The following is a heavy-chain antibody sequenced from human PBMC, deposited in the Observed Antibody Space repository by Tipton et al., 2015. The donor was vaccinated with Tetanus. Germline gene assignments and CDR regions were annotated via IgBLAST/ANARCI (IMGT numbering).Heavy chain of an antibody. CDR1: GYTFTGYY. D-gene: IGHD3-22*01. V-gene: IGHV1-2*02. J-gene: IGHJ6*02. Sequence: QMQLVQSGAEMKKPGASVKVSCKASGYTFTGYYIYWVRQAPGQGLEWTGWIDPNSGGTVYAQKFQGRVTMTRDTSISTAYMELRSLRSDDTAVFYCARDRGDYIYYGMDVWGPGTTVTVS. CDR2: IDPNSGGT. CDR3: ARDRGDYIYYGMDV.